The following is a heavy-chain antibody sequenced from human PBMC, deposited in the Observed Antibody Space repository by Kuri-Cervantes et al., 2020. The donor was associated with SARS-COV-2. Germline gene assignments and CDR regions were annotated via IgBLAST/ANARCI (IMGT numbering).Heavy chain of an antibody. CDR3: ARRTYWYFDL. V-gene: IGHV3-48*01. J-gene: IGHJ2*01. CDR2: ISSSSSTI. Sequence: GESLKISCAASGFSFSGAWMSWVRQAPGKGLEWVSYISSSSSTIYYADSVKGRFTISRDNAKNSLYLQMNSLRAEDTAVYYCARRTYWYFDLWGRGTLVTVSS. CDR1: GFSFSGAW.